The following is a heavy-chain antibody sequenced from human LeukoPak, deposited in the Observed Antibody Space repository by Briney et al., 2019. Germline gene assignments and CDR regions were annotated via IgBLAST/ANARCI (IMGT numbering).Heavy chain of an antibody. CDR2: ISTYNGNT. CDR1: GYTFSRYG. D-gene: IGHD6-13*01. Sequence: GASVKVSCKASGYTFSRYGITWVRQAPGQGLEWMGWISTYNGNTKYTHKLQARITMTTDTSTNTAYMELRSLRSDDTAVYYCARDTVAAAGYWGQGTLVTVSS. J-gene: IGHJ4*02. V-gene: IGHV1-18*01. CDR3: ARDTVAAAGY.